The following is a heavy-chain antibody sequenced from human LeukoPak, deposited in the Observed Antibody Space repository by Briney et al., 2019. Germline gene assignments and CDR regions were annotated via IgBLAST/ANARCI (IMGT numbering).Heavy chain of an antibody. J-gene: IGHJ4*02. Sequence: GGSLRLSCAASGFTFSSYWMHWVRQAPGKGLEWVSGISWNSGSIGYADSVKGRFTISRDNAKNSLYLQMNSLRAEDTALYYCAKDIIGGNGPAYFDYWGQGTLVTVSS. CDR1: GFTFSSYW. CDR2: ISWNSGSI. D-gene: IGHD4-23*01. V-gene: IGHV3-9*01. CDR3: AKDIIGGNGPAYFDY.